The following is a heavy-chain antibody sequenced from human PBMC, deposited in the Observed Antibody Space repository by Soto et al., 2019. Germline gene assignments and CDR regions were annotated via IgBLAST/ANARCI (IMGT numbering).Heavy chain of an antibody. J-gene: IGHJ4*02. CDR2: IYRRDDQTT. D-gene: IGHD3-16*01. CDR1: GFTFSSYA. V-gene: IGHV3-23*03. CDR3: ARDRDYFWGSLDS. Sequence: GGSLRLSCAASGFTFSSYAMSWVRQAPGKGLEWVSLIYRRDDQTTYYADSVKGRFTISRDTSTNTVSLQMNSLRVEDTAIYYCARDRDYFWGSLDSWGQGALVTVSS.